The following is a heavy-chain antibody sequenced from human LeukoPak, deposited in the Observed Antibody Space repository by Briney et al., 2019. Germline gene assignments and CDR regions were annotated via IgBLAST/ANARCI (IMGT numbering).Heavy chain of an antibody. D-gene: IGHD5-12*01. V-gene: IGHV1-69*01. Sequence: ASVKVSCKASGGTFSSYAISWVRQAPGQGLEWMGGIIPIFGTANYAQKFQGRVTITADESTSTAYMELSSLRSEDTAVYYCASLWGTKQVATEGWGQGILVTVSS. J-gene: IGHJ4*02. CDR1: GGTFSSYA. CDR2: IIPIFGTA. CDR3: ASLWGTKQVATEG.